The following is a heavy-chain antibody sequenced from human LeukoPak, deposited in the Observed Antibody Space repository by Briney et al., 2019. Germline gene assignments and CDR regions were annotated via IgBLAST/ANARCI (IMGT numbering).Heavy chain of an antibody. V-gene: IGHV4-39*01. Sequence: SETLSLTCTVSGGSISRISYYWGWIRQPPGKGLEWIGSIYYSGSTYYNPSLKSRVTISVDTSKNQFSLKLSSVTAADTAVYYCAGSGWYGDYWGQGTLVTVSS. J-gene: IGHJ4*02. CDR3: AGSGWYGDY. CDR2: IYYSGST. D-gene: IGHD6-19*01. CDR1: GGSISRISYY.